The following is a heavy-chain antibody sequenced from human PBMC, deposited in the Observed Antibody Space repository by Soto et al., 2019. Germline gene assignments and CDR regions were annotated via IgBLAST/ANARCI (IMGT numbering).Heavy chain of an antibody. CDR1: GGSIIRNH. CDR2: MYNTGST. CDR3: ARDLWGYCGTDCYPLDV. V-gene: IGHV4-59*01. D-gene: IGHD2-21*02. Sequence: SEKLSLTCTVSGGSIIRNHLSWIRKPPGKGLEWIGYMYNTGSTVYNPSFKSRVTISVDTSKNQFSLKLNSVTAADTAVYYCARDLWGYCGTDCYPLDVWGQGTTVTVS. J-gene: IGHJ6*02.